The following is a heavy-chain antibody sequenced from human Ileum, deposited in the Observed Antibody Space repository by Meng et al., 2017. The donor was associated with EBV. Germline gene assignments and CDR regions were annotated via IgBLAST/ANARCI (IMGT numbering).Heavy chain of an antibody. CDR1: GGSISSSNW. CDR3: ARDPTGGEDHQRV. Sequence: LQASVPGLVNASGALSPTFSVAGGSISSSNWWSWVRQPPGKGLEWIGKIYHSGITIYNPSLKSRVTMSVDNSKNQFSLKLNSMTAADTAVYYCARDPTGGEDHQRVWGQGTLVTVSS. CDR2: IYHSGIT. J-gene: IGHJ4*02. D-gene: IGHD1-14*01. V-gene: IGHV4-4*02.